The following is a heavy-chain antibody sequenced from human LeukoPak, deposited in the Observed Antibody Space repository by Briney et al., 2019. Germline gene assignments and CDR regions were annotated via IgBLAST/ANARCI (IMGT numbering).Heavy chain of an antibody. D-gene: IGHD2-15*01. V-gene: IGHV3-7*01. CDR1: GFTFSRYW. CDR3: ARQKAVVVVAATPDEDYGDYVAYYYYMDV. J-gene: IGHJ6*03. CDR2: IKEDGSEK. Sequence: GGSLRLSCAASGFTFSRYWMSWVRQAPGKGLEWVANIKEDGSEKYYVDSVKGRLTISRDNAKNSLSLQIKSLRAEDTAVYYCARQKAVVVVAATPDEDYGDYVAYYYYMDVWGKGTTVTVSS.